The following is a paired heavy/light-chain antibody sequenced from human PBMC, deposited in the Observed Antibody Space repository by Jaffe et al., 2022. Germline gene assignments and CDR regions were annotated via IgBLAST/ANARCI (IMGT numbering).Heavy chain of an antibody. Sequence: QVQLQESGPGLVKPSQTLSLTCTVSGGSISSGSYYWSWIRQPAGKGLEWIGRIYTSGSTNYNPSLKSRVTISVDTSKNQFSLKLSSVTAADTAVYYCARGPTYSSMVRGVQVWGDAFDIWGQGTMVTVSS. D-gene: IGHD3-10*01. CDR1: GGSISSGSYY. CDR2: IYTSGST. J-gene: IGHJ3*02. CDR3: ARGPTYSSMVRGVQVWGDAFDI. V-gene: IGHV4-61*02.
Light chain of an antibody. V-gene: IGKV1-8*01. CDR3: QQYYSYPIT. Sequence: AIRMTQSPSSFSASTGDRVTITCRASQGISSYLAWYQQKPGKAPKLLIYAASTLQSGVPSRFSGSGSGTDFTLTISCLQSEDFATYYCQQYYSYPITFGQGTRLEIK. CDR1: QGISSY. CDR2: AAS. J-gene: IGKJ5*01.